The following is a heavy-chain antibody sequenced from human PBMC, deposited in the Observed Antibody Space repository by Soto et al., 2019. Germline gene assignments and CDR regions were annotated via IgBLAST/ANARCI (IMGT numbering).Heavy chain of an antibody. CDR3: AKDLGSRATIFPDAFDI. CDR1: GFTFSSYN. CDR2: IEYDGSNE. V-gene: IGHV3-30*02. Sequence: QVQLVESGGGVVQPWRSLRVSCAASGFTFSSYNMHWVRQAPGKGLEWVAFIEYDGSNEYYTDSVKGRFTISRDNSKNTLFLQMNSLRAEDTAIYYCAKDLGSRATIFPDAFDIWGQGTMVTVSS. D-gene: IGHD2-15*01. J-gene: IGHJ3*02.